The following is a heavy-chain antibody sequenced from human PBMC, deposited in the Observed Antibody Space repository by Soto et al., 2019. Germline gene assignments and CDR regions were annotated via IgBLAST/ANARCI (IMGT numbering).Heavy chain of an antibody. D-gene: IGHD4-17*01. V-gene: IGHV5-51*03. J-gene: IGHJ5*02. Sequence: EVQLVQSGAQLKKPGESLTISCETSGFTFTNYWIVWVRQVPGKGLEWMGLIYPADSDTRYNPSCQGQVTISADTSTNTAFLHWSSLSASDSATYFCARTGRSGLRWLDFFDPWGQGTLVTVSS. CDR3: ARTGRSGLRWLDFFDP. CDR1: GFTFTNYW. CDR2: IYPADSDT.